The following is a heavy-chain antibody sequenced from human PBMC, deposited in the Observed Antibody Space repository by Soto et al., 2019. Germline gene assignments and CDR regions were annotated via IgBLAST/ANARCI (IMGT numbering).Heavy chain of an antibody. Sequence: ASVKVSCKASGYTFTGYYMHWVRQAPGQGLEWMGWINPNSGGTNYAQKFQGRVTMTRDTSISTAYMELSRLRSDDTAVYYCARAPRGDCSGGSCYPAGADYWGQGTVVTVSS. CDR2: INPNSGGT. CDR1: GYTFTGYY. CDR3: ARAPRGDCSGGSCYPAGADY. V-gene: IGHV1-2*02. J-gene: IGHJ4*02. D-gene: IGHD2-15*01.